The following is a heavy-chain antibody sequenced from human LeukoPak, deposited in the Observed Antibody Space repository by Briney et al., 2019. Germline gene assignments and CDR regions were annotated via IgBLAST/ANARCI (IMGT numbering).Heavy chain of an antibody. Sequence: SETLSLTCAVSGGSISSGGYSWSWIRQPPGKGLEWIGYIYHSGSTYYNPSLKSRVTISVDRSKNQFSLKLSSVTAADTAVYYCARHGSRGIAVTNNWFDPWGQGTLVTVSS. CDR1: GGSISSGGYS. CDR2: IYHSGST. V-gene: IGHV4-30-2*01. D-gene: IGHD6-19*01. CDR3: ARHGSRGIAVTNNWFDP. J-gene: IGHJ5*02.